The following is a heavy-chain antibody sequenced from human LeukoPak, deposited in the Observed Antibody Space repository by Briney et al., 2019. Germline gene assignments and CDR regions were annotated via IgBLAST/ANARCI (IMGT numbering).Heavy chain of an antibody. D-gene: IGHD3-10*01. Sequence: SETLSLTCTVSGDSISSSRYYWGWICQPPGKGLEWIGNIYYSGSTYYNPSLKSRVTISVDTSKNQFSLKLSSVTAADTAVYYCARVSTYYYGSGSYSLGYYFDYWGQGTLVTVSS. CDR1: GDSISSSRYY. CDR2: IYYSGST. V-gene: IGHV4-39*07. CDR3: ARVSTYYYGSGSYSLGYYFDY. J-gene: IGHJ4*02.